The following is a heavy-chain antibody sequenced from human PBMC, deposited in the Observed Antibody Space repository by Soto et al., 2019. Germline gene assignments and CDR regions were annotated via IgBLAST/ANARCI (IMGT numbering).Heavy chain of an antibody. J-gene: IGHJ6*02. CDR2: ISYDGTNK. CDR3: AKDLQSYGDYDYYCYGMDV. V-gene: IGHV3-30*18. CDR1: GFTFSTYG. Sequence: QVQLVDSGGGEVQPGRSLTISCAASGFTFSTYGMHWVRQTPGKGLEWVAGISYDGTNKFYSDSVKGLFTISRDNFKNQLTLQMNSLRADDTAVYSCAKDLQSYGDYDYYCYGMDVWGLGTRVTVSS. D-gene: IGHD4-17*01.